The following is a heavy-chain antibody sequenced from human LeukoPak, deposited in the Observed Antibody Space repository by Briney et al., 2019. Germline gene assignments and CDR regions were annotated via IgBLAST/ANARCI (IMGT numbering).Heavy chain of an antibody. Sequence: PSETLSLTCTVSGGSISSSSCYWGWIRQPPGKGLEWIGSIYYSGSTYYNPSLKSRVTISVDTSKNQFSLKLSSVTAADTAVYYCARPRRVSTSPEDIWGQGTMVTVSS. CDR3: ARPRRVSTSPEDI. CDR1: GGSISSSSCY. J-gene: IGHJ3*02. V-gene: IGHV4-39*01. CDR2: IYYSGST. D-gene: IGHD2-2*01.